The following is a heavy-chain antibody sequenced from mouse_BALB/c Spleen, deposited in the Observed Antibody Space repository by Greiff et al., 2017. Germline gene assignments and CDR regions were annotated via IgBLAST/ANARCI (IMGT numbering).Heavy chain of an antibody. CDR3: ARRGLGSSYYFDY. J-gene: IGHJ2*01. Sequence: VQLQQSGPELVKPGASVKIPCKASGYTFTDYNMDWVKQSHGKSLEWIGDINPNNGGTIYNQKFKGKATLTVDKSSSTAYMELRSLTSEDTAVYYCARRGLGSSYYFDYWGQGTTLTVSS. CDR2: INPNNGGT. CDR1: GYTFTDYN. V-gene: IGHV1-18*01. D-gene: IGHD1-1*01.